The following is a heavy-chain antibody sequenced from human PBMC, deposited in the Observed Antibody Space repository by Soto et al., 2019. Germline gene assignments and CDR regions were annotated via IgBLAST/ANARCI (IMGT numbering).Heavy chain of an antibody. D-gene: IGHD6-13*01. V-gene: IGHV3-21*01. CDR2: ITSISTYI. J-gene: IGHJ6*02. CDR3: ARDLGYSSSWNVYNYYGMDV. CDR1: GFTFSSYT. Sequence: GGSLRLSCAASGFTFSSYTMNWVRQAPGKGLEWVSSITSISTYIYYADSVKGRFTISRDNTKNSLYLQMNSLRAEDTAVYYCARDLGYSSSWNVYNYYGMDVWGQGTTVTVSS.